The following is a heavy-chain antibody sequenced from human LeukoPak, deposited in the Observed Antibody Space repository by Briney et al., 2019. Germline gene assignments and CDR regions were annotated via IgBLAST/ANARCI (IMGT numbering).Heavy chain of an antibody. CDR3: AREGPTSFSDY. Sequence: SETLSLTCTVSGYSTSSGYYWGWIRQPPGQGLEWIGSIYHSGSTYYNPSLKSRVTISVDTSKNQFSLKLSSVTAADTAVYYCAREGPTSFSDYWGQGTLVTVSS. D-gene: IGHD1-1*01. CDR2: IYHSGST. J-gene: IGHJ4*02. CDR1: GYSTSSGYY. V-gene: IGHV4-38-2*02.